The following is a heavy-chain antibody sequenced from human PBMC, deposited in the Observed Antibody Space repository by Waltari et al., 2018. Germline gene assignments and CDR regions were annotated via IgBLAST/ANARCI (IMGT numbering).Heavy chain of an antibody. CDR3: ARRFDS. CDR2: ITNSGSGM. V-gene: IGHV3-48*01. CDR1: GFTFATYG. Sequence: EVQLVESGGGLVQPGGYLRLSCAASGFTFATYGMNWVRQAPGKGLEWVSYITNSGSGMYYADSVRGRFTISRDNAKNSLYLQMNSLRAEDTAVYYCARRFDSWGQGTLVTVSS. J-gene: IGHJ4*02.